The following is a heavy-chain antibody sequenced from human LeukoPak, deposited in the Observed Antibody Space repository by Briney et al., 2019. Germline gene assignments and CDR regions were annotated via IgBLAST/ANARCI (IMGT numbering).Heavy chain of an antibody. V-gene: IGHV4-39*01. CDR2: IYYSDSGIM. CDR3: ARRPPALGAFDI. CDR1: GGSISRSSYY. J-gene: IGHJ3*02. Sequence: TSETLSPTCTVSGGSISRSSYYWGWIRQPPGKGLEWIGSIYYSDSGIMYYNPSLKSRVTMSADTSKNQFSLRVSSVTAADTAVYYCARRPPALGAFDIWGQGTMVSVSS.